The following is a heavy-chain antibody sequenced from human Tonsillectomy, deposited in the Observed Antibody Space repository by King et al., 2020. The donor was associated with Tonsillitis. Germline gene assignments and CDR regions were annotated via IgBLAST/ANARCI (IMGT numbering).Heavy chain of an antibody. CDR2: IYSSGST. CDR1: GGSISSGGYF. D-gene: IGHD6-6*01. Sequence: VQLQESGPGLVKPSQTLSLTCTVSGGSISSGGYFWSWIRQRPGKGLEWIGYIYSSGSTFYNPSLESRVTISLDTSKNQFSLKLNSVTVADTAGYYCARAPGPQTFAARPNYFDYWGQGTLVTVSS. J-gene: IGHJ4*02. CDR3: ARAPGPQTFAARPNYFDY. V-gene: IGHV4-31*03.